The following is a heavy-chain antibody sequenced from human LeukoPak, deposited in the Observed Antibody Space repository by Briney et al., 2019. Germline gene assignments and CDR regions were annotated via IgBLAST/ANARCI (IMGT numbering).Heavy chain of an antibody. Sequence: PSETLSLTCTVSGGSISSYYWSWIRQPPGKGLGWIGYIYYSGSTSYSPSLKSRVTISADTSKNQFSLKLSSVTAADTAVYYCARCIGSSSFARWFDPWGQGTLVTVSS. J-gene: IGHJ5*02. D-gene: IGHD6-6*01. CDR3: ARCIGSSSFARWFDP. CDR2: IYYSGST. CDR1: GGSISSYY. V-gene: IGHV4-59*01.